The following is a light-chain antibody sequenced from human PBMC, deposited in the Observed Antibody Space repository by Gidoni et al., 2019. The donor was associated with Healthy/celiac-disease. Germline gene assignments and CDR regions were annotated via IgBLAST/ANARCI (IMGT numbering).Light chain of an antibody. CDR1: QSISSY. CDR3: QQSYSTPIT. Sequence: DLQMTQSPSSLSASVGDRVTITCRASQSISSYLHWYQQKPGKAPKLLIYASSSLQSVVPSRCSGSGSGTDFTLTISSLQPEDFATYFCQQSYSTPITFGHGTRLEI. CDR2: ASS. J-gene: IGKJ5*01. V-gene: IGKV1-39*01.